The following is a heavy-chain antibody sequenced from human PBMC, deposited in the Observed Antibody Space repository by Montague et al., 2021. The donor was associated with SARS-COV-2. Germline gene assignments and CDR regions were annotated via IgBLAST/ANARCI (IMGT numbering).Heavy chain of an antibody. Sequence: SETLSLTCTVSGGSISSNSYYWAWIRQPPGKGLEWIGSIYYSGSTYYTPSLKSRVSSSVDASKNEFSLRLTSVSAADTAVYYCARGGGDYGGNSFDYWGQGTLVTVSS. CDR3: ARGGGDYGGNSFDY. J-gene: IGHJ4*02. CDR2: IYYSGST. V-gene: IGHV4-39*07. D-gene: IGHD4-23*01. CDR1: GGSISSNSYY.